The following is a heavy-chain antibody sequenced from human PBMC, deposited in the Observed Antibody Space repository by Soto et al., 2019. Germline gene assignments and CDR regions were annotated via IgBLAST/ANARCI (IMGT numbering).Heavy chain of an antibody. J-gene: IGHJ3*02. CDR1: GYTFTSYD. CDR3: ARFYYDSSGSPAPFYAFDI. Sequence: ASVKVSCKASGYTFTSYDINWVRQATGQGLEWMGWMNPNSGNTGYAQKFQGRVTMTRNTPISTAYMELSSLRSEDTAVYYCARFYYDSSGSPAPFYAFDIWGQGTMVTVSS. D-gene: IGHD3-22*01. CDR2: MNPNSGNT. V-gene: IGHV1-8*01.